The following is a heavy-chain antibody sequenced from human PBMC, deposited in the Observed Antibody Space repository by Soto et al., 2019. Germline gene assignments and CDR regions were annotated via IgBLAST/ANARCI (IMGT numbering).Heavy chain of an antibody. Sequence: QEQLVESGGGVVQPGRSLRLSCAASGFTFRTYAMHWVRQAPGKGLEWVAVISSDGRKEFYVDSVKGRFTISRDNSKNTLYLQMNSPRTDDTAIYYCARDTGGYWGQGTLVTVSS. D-gene: IGHD2-8*02. J-gene: IGHJ4*02. CDR2: ISSDGRKE. CDR1: GFTFRTYA. V-gene: IGHV3-30*04. CDR3: ARDTGGY.